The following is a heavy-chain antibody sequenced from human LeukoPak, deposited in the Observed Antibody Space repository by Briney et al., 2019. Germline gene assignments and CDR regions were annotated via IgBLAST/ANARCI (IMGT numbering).Heavy chain of an antibody. CDR1: GFTFSSYA. Sequence: PGGSLRLSCAASGFTFSSYAMHWVRQAPGKGLEWVSGISWNSITIGYADSVKGRFTISRDNAKNSLYLQMNSLRAEDTAVYYCARDIPHVAADYWGQGTLVTVSS. CDR2: ISWNSITI. D-gene: IGHD6-19*01. J-gene: IGHJ4*02. CDR3: ARDIPHVAADY. V-gene: IGHV3-9*01.